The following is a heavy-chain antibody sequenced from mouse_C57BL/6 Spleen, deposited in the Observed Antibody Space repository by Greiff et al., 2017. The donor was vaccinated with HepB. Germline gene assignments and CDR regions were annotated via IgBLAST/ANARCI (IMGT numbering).Heavy chain of an antibody. Sequence: VKLMESGPELVKPGASVKISCKASGYAFSSSWMNWVKQRPGKGLEWIGRIYPGDGDTNYNGKFKGKATLTADKSSSTAYMQLSSLTSEDSAVYFCAFTEGHFDVWGTGTTVTVSS. CDR1: GYAFSSSW. V-gene: IGHV1-82*01. CDR3: AFTEGHFDV. J-gene: IGHJ1*03. CDR2: IYPGDGDT.